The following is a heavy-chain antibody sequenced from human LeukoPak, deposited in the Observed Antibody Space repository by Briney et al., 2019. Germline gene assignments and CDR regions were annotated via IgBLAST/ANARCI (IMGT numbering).Heavy chain of an antibody. J-gene: IGHJ6*03. Sequence: VASVKVSCKASGYTFTSYGISWVRQAPGQGLEWMGWISAYNGNTNYAQKLQGRVTMTTDTSTSTAYMELRSLRSDDTAVYYCAREVPAAILSYYYYYMDVWGKGTTVTVSS. V-gene: IGHV1-18*01. CDR2: ISAYNGNT. CDR3: AREVPAAILSYYYYYMDV. CDR1: GYTFTSYG. D-gene: IGHD2-2*02.